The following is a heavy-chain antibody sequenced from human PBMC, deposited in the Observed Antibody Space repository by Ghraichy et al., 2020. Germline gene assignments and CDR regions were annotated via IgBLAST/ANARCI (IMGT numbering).Heavy chain of an antibody. J-gene: IGHJ4*02. CDR3: AKDPTRGYSGSYFDY. CDR1: GFTFSSYA. CDR2: ISGSGGST. V-gene: IGHV3-23*01. Sequence: GGSLRLSCAASGFTFSSYAMSWVRQAPGKGLEWVSAISGSGGSTYYADSVKGRFTISRDNSKNTLYLQMNSLRAEDTAVYYCAKDPTRGYSGSYFDYWGQGTLVTVSS. D-gene: IGHD5-12*01.